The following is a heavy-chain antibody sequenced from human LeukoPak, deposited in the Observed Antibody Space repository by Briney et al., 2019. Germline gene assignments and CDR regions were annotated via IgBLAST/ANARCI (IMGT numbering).Heavy chain of an antibody. CDR3: AKDPWNDGLGSGGY. CDR2: ISYDGSNK. V-gene: IGHV3-30*18. J-gene: IGHJ4*02. CDR1: GFTFSSYG. Sequence: GGSLRLSCAASGFTFSSYGMHWVRQAPGKGLEWVAVISYDGSNKYYADSVKGRFTISRDNSKNTLYLQMNSLRAEDTAVYYCAKDPWNDGLGSGGYWGQGTLVTVSS. D-gene: IGHD1-1*01.